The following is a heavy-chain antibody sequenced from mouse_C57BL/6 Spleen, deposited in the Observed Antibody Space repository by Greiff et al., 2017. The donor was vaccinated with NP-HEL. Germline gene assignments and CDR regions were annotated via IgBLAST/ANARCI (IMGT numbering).Heavy chain of an antibody. CDR3: ARLFYYSNPTGYFDV. J-gene: IGHJ1*03. CDR1: GYTFTSYW. V-gene: IGHV1-53*01. CDR2: INPSNGGT. D-gene: IGHD2-5*01. Sequence: QVQLQQPGPELVKPGASVKLSCKASGYTFTSYWMHWVKQRPGQGLEWIGNINPSNGGTNYNEKFKSKSTLTVDKSSSTAYMQLSSLTSEDSAVYYCARLFYYSNPTGYFDVWGTGTTVTVSS.